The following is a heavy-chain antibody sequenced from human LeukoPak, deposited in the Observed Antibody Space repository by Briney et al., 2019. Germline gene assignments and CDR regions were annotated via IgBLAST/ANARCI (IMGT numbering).Heavy chain of an antibody. CDR3: AKETLITRVFDY. D-gene: IGHD3-16*01. Sequence: AGGSLRLSCAASGFTFSSYAMSWVRQAPGEGLEWVSAISGSGGSTYYADSVKGRFAISRDNSKNTLYLQMNSLRAEDTAVYYCAKETLITRVFDYWGQGTLVTVSS. CDR2: ISGSGGST. V-gene: IGHV3-23*01. J-gene: IGHJ4*02. CDR1: GFTFSSYA.